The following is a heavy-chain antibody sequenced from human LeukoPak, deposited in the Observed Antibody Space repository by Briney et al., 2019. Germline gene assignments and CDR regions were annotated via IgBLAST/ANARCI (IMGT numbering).Heavy chain of an antibody. Sequence: GGSLRLSCAASGFTFSSYSMNWVRQAPGKGREWVSYISSSSSSTIYYADTVKGRFTISRDNANTSLYLQMNSLRAEDTAVYYCAREQLVEGSNWFDPWGQGTLVTVSS. D-gene: IGHD6-6*01. CDR1: GFTFSSYS. V-gene: IGHV3-48*01. CDR3: AREQLVEGSNWFDP. CDR2: ISSSSSSTI. J-gene: IGHJ5*02.